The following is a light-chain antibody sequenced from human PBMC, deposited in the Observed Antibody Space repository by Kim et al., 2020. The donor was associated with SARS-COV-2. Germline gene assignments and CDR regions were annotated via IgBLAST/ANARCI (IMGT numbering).Light chain of an antibody. CDR1: SGDVGSYYL. J-gene: IGLJ2*01. CDR3: CSYAGSSTSVV. CDR2: EVS. Sequence: QSNTISCTGTSGDVGSYYLVSWYQQHPGKAPKLMIYEVSKRPSGVSNRFSGSKSGNTASLTISGLQAEDEADYYCCSYAGSSTSVVFGGGTQLTVL. V-gene: IGLV2-23*02.